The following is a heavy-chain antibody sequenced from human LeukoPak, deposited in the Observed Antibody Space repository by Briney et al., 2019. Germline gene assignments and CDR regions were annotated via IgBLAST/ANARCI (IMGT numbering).Heavy chain of an antibody. V-gene: IGHV4-61*01. CDR3: ARVNDFWSGYTLDY. CDR2: IFYSGST. J-gene: IGHJ4*02. Sequence: SQTLSLTCTVSGGSVSSGSYYWNWIRQPPGKGLEWIGYIFYSGSTNYNPSLKSRVTISVDTSKNQFSLKLSSVTAADTAVYYCARVNDFWSGYTLDYWGQGTLVTVSS. D-gene: IGHD3-3*01. CDR1: GGSVSSGSYY.